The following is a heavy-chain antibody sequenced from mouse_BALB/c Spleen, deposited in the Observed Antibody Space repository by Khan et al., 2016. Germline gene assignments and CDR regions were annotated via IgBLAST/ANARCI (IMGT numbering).Heavy chain of an antibody. CDR2: IDPYNGGT. D-gene: IGHD1-1*01. CDR3: AKDYYDSRYVSLFAY. CDR1: GYSFIDYN. V-gene: IGHV1S135*01. Sequence: VQLQQSGPELVKPGASVKVSCKASGYSFIDYNMYWVKQSHGKSLEWIGYIDPYNGGTNYNQKFKDKATLTVDKSSSTAYMHLNSLTSEDSAVYYCAKDYYDSRYVSLFAYWGEGTLVTVSA. J-gene: IGHJ3*01.